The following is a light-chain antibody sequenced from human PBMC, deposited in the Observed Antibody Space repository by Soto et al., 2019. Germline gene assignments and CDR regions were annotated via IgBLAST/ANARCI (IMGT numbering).Light chain of an antibody. CDR3: KSYAGSNTYV. CDR1: KNDVGFYDF. J-gene: IGLJ1*01. Sequence: SAPSLPASACGSPGQSRPISCTGTKNDVGFYDFVSWYQHHPGKAPRLIIYEVVQRPSGVPDRLSGSKSGNTASLTVSGLQAEDEADYFCKSYAGSNTYVFGSGIRV. V-gene: IGLV2-8*01. CDR2: EVV.